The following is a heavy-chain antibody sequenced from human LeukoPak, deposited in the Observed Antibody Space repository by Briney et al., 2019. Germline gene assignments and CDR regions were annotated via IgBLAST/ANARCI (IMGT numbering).Heavy chain of an antibody. Sequence: KPSETLSLTCAVYGGSFSGYYWSWIRQPPGKGLEWIGEINHSGSTNYNPSLKSRVTISVDTSKNQFSLKLSSVTAADTAVYYCARLGSSGSRTLWGQGTLVTVSS. CDR2: INHSGST. D-gene: IGHD1-26*01. CDR1: GGSFSGYY. J-gene: IGHJ4*02. CDR3: ARLGSSGSRTL. V-gene: IGHV4-34*01.